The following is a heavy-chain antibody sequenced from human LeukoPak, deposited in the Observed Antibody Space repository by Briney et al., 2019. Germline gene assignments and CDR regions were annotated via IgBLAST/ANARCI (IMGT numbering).Heavy chain of an antibody. D-gene: IGHD6-19*01. CDR3: AKSYSSGWYNYFDY. CDR1: GFTFSSYA. J-gene: IGHJ4*02. CDR2: ISGSGGST. V-gene: IGHV3-23*01. Sequence: PGGSLRLSCAASGFTFSSYAMSWVRQAAGKGLEWVSAISGSGGSTYYADSVKGRFTISRDNSKNTLYLQMNSLRAEDTAVYYCAKSYSSGWYNYFDYWGQGTLVTVSS.